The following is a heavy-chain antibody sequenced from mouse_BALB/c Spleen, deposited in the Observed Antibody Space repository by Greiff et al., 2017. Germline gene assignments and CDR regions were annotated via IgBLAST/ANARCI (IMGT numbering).Heavy chain of an antibody. V-gene: IGHV5-17*02. Sequence: EVKVVESGGGLVQPGGSRKLSCAASGFTFSSFGMHWVRQAPEKGLEWVAYISSGSSTIYYADTVKGRFTISRDNPKNTLFLQMTSLRSEDTAMYYCARGFTTATWFAYWGQGTLVTVSA. D-gene: IGHD1-2*01. CDR2: ISSGSSTI. CDR3: ARGFTTATWFAY. J-gene: IGHJ3*01. CDR1: GFTFSSFG.